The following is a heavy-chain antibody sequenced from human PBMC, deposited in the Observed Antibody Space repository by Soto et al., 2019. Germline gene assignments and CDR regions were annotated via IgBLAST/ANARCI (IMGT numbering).Heavy chain of an antibody. CDR2: INPSGGVT. Sequence: AAVKVSCKASGYTFSSYYIHWVRQAPGQGLEWMGIINPSGGVTNYAQKFQGRVTMTRDTSTTTVYMEMSSLRSEDTALYHCARGGPRQLVIYGVDVWGQGTTVRDSS. CDR1: GYTFSSYY. CDR3: ARGGPRQLVIYGVDV. D-gene: IGHD6-6*01. V-gene: IGHV1-46*01. J-gene: IGHJ6*01.